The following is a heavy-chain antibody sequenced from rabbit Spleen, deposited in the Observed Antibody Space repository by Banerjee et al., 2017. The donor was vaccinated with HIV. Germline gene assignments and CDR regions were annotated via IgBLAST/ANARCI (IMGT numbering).Heavy chain of an antibody. CDR3: ARGSAAMTMVITGFYLNL. D-gene: IGHD2-1*01. CDR1: GFSFSSNDY. J-gene: IGHJ4*01. Sequence: QSLEESGGDLVKPGASLTLTCTASGFSFSSNDYICWVRQAPGKGLEWISCIAGSSSGFTYSATWAKGRFTVSKTSSTTVTLQMTSLTVADTATYFCARGSAAMTMVITGFYLNLWGPGTLVTVS. V-gene: IGHV1S40*01. CDR2: IAGSSSGFT.